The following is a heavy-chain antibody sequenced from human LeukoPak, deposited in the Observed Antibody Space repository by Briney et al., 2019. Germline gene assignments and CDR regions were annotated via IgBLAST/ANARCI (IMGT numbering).Heavy chain of an antibody. J-gene: IGHJ6*03. CDR2: VYYSGTT. D-gene: IGHD5-18*01. CDR3: ARDYGYSYGYYYYYMDV. V-gene: IGHV4-39*07. Sequence: SETLSLTCSVSGGSISLSYYYWGWIRQPPGKALEWIGSVYYSGTTSYNPSLKSRVTISVDTSKNQFSLKLSSVTAADTAVYYCARDYGYSYGYYYYYMDVWGKGTTVTISS. CDR1: GGSISLSYYY.